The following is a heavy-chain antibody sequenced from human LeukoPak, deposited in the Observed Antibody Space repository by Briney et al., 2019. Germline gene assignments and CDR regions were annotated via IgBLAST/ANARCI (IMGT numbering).Heavy chain of an antibody. CDR1: GGSISSPNW. Sequence: SETLSLPCAVSGGSISSPNWWSRVRQPPGRGLEWIGQIYHSGSTNYNPSLKSRHIISVDRSKNQFSLKLTSVTAADTAIYYCARAGIGGAFDIWGQGTMVTVFS. V-gene: IGHV4-4*02. D-gene: IGHD3-3*01. CDR2: IYHSGST. J-gene: IGHJ3*02. CDR3: ARAGIGGAFDI.